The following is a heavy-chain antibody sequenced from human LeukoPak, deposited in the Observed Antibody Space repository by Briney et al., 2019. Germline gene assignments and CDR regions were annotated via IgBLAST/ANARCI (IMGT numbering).Heavy chain of an antibody. J-gene: IGHJ6*02. D-gene: IGHD4-11*01. Sequence: GASVKVSCKASGYTFTSYDINWVRQATGQGLEWMGWMNPNSGNTGYAQKFQGRVTMTRNTSISTAYMGLSSLRSEDTAVYYCARSVTIQNYYYYGMDVWGQGTTVTVSS. CDR3: ARSVTIQNYYYYGMDV. CDR2: MNPNSGNT. V-gene: IGHV1-8*01. CDR1: GYTFTSYD.